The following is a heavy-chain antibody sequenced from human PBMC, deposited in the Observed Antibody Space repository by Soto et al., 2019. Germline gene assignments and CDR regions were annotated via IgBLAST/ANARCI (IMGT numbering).Heavy chain of an antibody. Sequence: TSQTLSLTCTVSGGSISSGGYYWSWIRKHPGKGLEWIGYIYYSGSTYYNPSLKSRVTISVDTSKNQFSLKLSSVTAADTAVYYCARVDYDFWSGYSDAAFDIWGQGTMVTVSS. CDR2: IYYSGST. V-gene: IGHV4-31*03. D-gene: IGHD3-3*01. CDR1: GGSISSGGYY. CDR3: ARVDYDFWSGYSDAAFDI. J-gene: IGHJ3*02.